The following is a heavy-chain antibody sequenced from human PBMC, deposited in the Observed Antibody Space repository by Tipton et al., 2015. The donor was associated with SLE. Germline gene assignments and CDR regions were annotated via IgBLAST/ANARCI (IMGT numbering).Heavy chain of an antibody. CDR2: ISYSGST. V-gene: IGHV4-39*01. CDR1: GGSISSSSYY. D-gene: IGHD2-21*01. Sequence: TLSLTCTVSGGSISSSSYYWGWIRQPPGKGLEWIGTISYSGSTYYNPSLKSRVTISVDTSKNQFSLNVSSVTAADTATYYCARGTNTWRTYYYFYYLDVWGQGTTVTISS. J-gene: IGHJ6*02. CDR3: ARGTNTWRTYYYFYYLDV.